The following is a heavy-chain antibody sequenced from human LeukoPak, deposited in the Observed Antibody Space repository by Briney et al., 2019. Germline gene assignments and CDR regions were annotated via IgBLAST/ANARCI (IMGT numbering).Heavy chain of an antibody. CDR2: ISDSGVIS. D-gene: IGHD5-12*01. J-gene: IGHJ4*02. CDR1: GFTLSGYA. Sequence: SRESLRLSCAASGFTLSGYAMTCVRQAPGKGAEWVSVISDSGVISHDAESVKGRFTISRDNSKNTLYLQMNSLRVEDTAVYYCAKYISGYAPNFDDWGQGTLVTVSS. V-gene: IGHV3-23*01. CDR3: AKYISGYAPNFDD.